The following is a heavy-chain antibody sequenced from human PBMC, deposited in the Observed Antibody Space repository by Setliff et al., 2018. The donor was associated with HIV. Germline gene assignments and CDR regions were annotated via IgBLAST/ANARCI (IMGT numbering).Heavy chain of an antibody. J-gene: IGHJ4*02. CDR1: GFTFSSYW. V-gene: IGHV3-74*01. Sequence: GGSLRLSCAASGFTFSSYWMHWVRQVPGKGLMWVSRINGDGTTKRYAESVQGRFIISRDNAKNTMYLEMNSLRADDTAVYYCAKAGFYDSSGFLVDYWGQGTLVTVSS. CDR2: INGDGTTK. D-gene: IGHD3-22*01. CDR3: AKAGFYDSSGFLVDY.